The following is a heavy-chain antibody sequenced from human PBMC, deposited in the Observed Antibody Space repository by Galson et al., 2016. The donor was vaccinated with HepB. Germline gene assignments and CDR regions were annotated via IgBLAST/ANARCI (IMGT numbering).Heavy chain of an antibody. J-gene: IGHJ6*02. D-gene: IGHD6-19*01. V-gene: IGHV4-4*02. Sequence: SETLSLTCAVSGDFVSSTFWWGWVRQSPGRGLEWIGEISRTGSTNYSPSLKNRVSISVDRSKKEVSLNLTSVTAADSAVYYCARVACSTGNRYYYGLDIWGQGTTVIVSS. CDR2: ISRTGST. CDR3: ARVACSTGNRYYYGLDI. CDR1: GDFVSSTFW.